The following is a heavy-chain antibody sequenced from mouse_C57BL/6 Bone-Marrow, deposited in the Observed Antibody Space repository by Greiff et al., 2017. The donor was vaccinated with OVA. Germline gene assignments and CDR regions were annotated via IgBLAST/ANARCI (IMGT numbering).Heavy chain of an antibody. CDR3: ASKGYFDV. CDR2: IDPSDSYT. Sequence: QVQLQQPGAELVMPGASVKLSCKASGYTFTSYWMHWVKQRPGQGLEWIGEIDPSDSYTKYNQKFKGKSTLTVDKSSSTAYMQLSSLTSEDAAVYYCASKGYFDVWGTGTTVTVSS. J-gene: IGHJ1*03. CDR1: GYTFTSYW. V-gene: IGHV1-69*01.